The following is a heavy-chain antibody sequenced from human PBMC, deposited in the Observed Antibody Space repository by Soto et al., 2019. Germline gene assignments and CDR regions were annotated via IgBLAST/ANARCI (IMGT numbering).Heavy chain of an antibody. CDR1: GGSISSGGYY. V-gene: IGHV4-31*03. CDR3: ARVDLSYFDY. J-gene: IGHJ4*02. Sequence: SETLSLTCTVSGGSISSGGYYWSWIRQHPGKGLEWIGYIYYSGSTYYNPSLKSRVTISVDTSKSQFSLKLSSVTAADTAVYYCARVDLSYFDYWGQGTLVTVSS. CDR2: IYYSGST.